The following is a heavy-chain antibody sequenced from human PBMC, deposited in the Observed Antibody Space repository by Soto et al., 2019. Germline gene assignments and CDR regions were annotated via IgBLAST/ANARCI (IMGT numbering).Heavy chain of an antibody. Sequence: SETLSLTCAVSGFFISSGNYWGWIRKPPGKGLEWIGSIFHGGNTYYNPSLKSRVTISVDVSKNQFSLKLNSVAAADTAVYYCARARWYDAFDVWGQGTVVTVSS. D-gene: IGHD2-15*01. CDR3: ARARWYDAFDV. V-gene: IGHV4-38-2*01. CDR1: GFFISSGNY. J-gene: IGHJ3*01. CDR2: IFHGGNT.